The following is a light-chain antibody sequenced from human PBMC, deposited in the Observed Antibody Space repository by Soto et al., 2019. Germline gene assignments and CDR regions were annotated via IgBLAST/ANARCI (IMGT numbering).Light chain of an antibody. CDR1: NNDVGFYNY. V-gene: IGLV2-11*01. Sequence: QSVLTQPRSVSGSPGQSVTISCTGTNNDVGFYNYVSWYQQQLGKAPKLLIYDVNKRPSGVPPRFSGSKSANTASLTISGLQAADEAYYYCNSYASGIVLFGGGTKVTVL. J-gene: IGLJ2*01. CDR3: NSYASGIVL. CDR2: DVN.